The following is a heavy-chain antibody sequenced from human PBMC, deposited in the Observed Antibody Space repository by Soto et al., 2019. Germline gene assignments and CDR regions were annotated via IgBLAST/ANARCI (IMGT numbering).Heavy chain of an antibody. J-gene: IGHJ4*02. CDR1: GLTMSTYA. Sequence: GGSLRLSCAAPGLTMSTYAMSWIRQAPGKWLEWVSLISATGGGTYYADSVKGRFTISRDNSHNTLYLQVHSLTAEDTAVYYCAKDRRAGGNSAFYFDFWGQGXQVTVYS. CDR2: ISATGGGT. V-gene: IGHV3-23*01. D-gene: IGHD3-16*01. CDR3: AKDRRAGGNSAFYFDF.